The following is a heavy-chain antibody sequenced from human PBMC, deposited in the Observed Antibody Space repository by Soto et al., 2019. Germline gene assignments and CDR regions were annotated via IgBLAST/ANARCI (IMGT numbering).Heavy chain of an antibody. D-gene: IGHD1-26*01. V-gene: IGHV4-59*08. CDR2: IYYSGST. J-gene: IGHJ4*02. Sequence: PSETLSLTCTVSGGSISSYYWSWIRQPPGKGLEWIGYIYYSGSTNYNPSLKSRVTISVDTSKNQFSLMLTAVTAADTAVYYCARTHSGSYYSVFNYWGRGSLVTVSS. CDR3: ARTHSGSYYSVFNY. CDR1: GGSISSYY.